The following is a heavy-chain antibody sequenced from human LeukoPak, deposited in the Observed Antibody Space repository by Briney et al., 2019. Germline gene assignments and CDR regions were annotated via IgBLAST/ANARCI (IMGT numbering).Heavy chain of an antibody. V-gene: IGHV3-73*01. Sequence: GGSLRPSCAASGFTFSGSAMHWVRQASGKGLEWVGRIRTKPNSCATTYAASVKGRFTISRDDSKNTAYLQMNSLKTEDTAVYYCTRPGYSGYDRDYWGQGTLVTVSS. CDR2: IRTKPNSCAT. D-gene: IGHD5-12*01. J-gene: IGHJ4*02. CDR1: GFTFSGSA. CDR3: TRPGYSGYDRDY.